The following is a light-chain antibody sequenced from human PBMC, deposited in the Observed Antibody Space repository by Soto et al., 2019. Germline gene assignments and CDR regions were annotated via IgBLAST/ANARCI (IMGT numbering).Light chain of an antibody. CDR3: QQIYGYPLS. J-gene: IGKJ4*01. Sequence: IQLTQSPSSLSASIGDRVTITCRASQGISSHLAWYQQTPGKAPKLLMFGASILQRGVPSRFSGSGSETHFTLTISSLQPEDFAIYYCQQIYGYPLSFGGGTKVDIK. V-gene: IGKV1-9*01. CDR2: GAS. CDR1: QGISSH.